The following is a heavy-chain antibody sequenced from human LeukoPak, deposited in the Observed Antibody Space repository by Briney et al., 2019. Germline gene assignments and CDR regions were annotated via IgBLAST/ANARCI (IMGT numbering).Heavy chain of an antibody. CDR1: GFTFSSYA. CDR3: ARDSSRGGSPYFDY. CDR2: ISYDGSNK. V-gene: IGHV3-30-3*01. D-gene: IGHD3-16*01. J-gene: IGHJ4*02. Sequence: QPGGSLRLSCAASGFTFSSYAMHWVRQAPGKGLEWVAVISYDGSNKYYADSVKGRFTISRDNSKNTLYLQMNSLRAEDTAVYYRARDSSRGGSPYFDYWGQGTLVTVSS.